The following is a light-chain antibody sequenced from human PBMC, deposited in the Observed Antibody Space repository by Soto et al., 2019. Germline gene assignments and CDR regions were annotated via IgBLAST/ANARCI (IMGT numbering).Light chain of an antibody. V-gene: IGKV3-20*01. CDR1: QSIISDF. CDR2: GAS. Sequence: ESVLTQSPGTLSLSPGEGATLSCRASQSIISDFLAWYQHKPGQAPRLLIYGASSRATGIPGRFSGSGSGTDFTLSISRLEPEDFAVYHCQHYDRYPPTFGGGTKVEIK. J-gene: IGKJ4*01. CDR3: QHYDRYPPT.